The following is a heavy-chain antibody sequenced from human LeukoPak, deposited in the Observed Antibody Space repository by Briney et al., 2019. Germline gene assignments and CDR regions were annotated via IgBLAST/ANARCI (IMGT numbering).Heavy chain of an antibody. Sequence: PGGSLRLSCAASGFTFSSFAMTWVRQAPGKGLEWVSTINNSGDSTYYGHSVNGRFTNPIDNSKHTLYLQINSLRAEDTAVYYCAKDHASYDILTGYPLTWGQGTLVTGSS. CDR1: GFTFSSFA. D-gene: IGHD3-9*01. CDR2: INNSGDST. CDR3: AKDHASYDILTGYPLT. V-gene: IGHV3-23*01. J-gene: IGHJ5*02.